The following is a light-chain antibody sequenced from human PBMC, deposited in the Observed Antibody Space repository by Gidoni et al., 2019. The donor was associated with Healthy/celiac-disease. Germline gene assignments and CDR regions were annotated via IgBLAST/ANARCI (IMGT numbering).Light chain of an antibody. CDR2: KAS. CDR3: QQYNSYSYT. J-gene: IGKJ2*01. Sequence: DIQMTQSPSTLSASVGDRVTITCRASQSISSWLAWYQQKPGKAPKLLLYKASSLESGVPSRFSGRGSGTEFTLTIRSLQPDDFATYYGQQYNSYSYTFGQG. V-gene: IGKV1-5*03. CDR1: QSISSW.